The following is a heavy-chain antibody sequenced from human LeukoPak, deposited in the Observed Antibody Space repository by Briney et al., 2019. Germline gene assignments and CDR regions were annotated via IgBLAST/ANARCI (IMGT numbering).Heavy chain of an antibody. Sequence: GGSLRLSCAASGFTFSSYGMHWVRQAPGTGLEWVAVISYDGSNKYYADSVKGRFTISRDNSKNTLYLQMNSLRAEDTAVYYCAKHGSSERGYNWFDPWGQGTLVTVSS. D-gene: IGHD6-13*01. V-gene: IGHV3-30*18. CDR2: ISYDGSNK. J-gene: IGHJ5*02. CDR3: AKHGSSERGYNWFDP. CDR1: GFTFSSYG.